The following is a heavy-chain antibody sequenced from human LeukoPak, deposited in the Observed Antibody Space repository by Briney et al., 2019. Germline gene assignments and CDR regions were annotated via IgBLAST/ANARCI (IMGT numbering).Heavy chain of an antibody. Sequence: GGSLRLSCAASGFTFSSYAMHWVRQAPGKGLEWVAVISYDGSNKYYADSVKGRFTISRDNSKNTLYLQMNSLRAEDTAVYYCARVIGILAVTGFDYWGQGTLVTVSS. J-gene: IGHJ4*02. CDR1: GFTFSSYA. CDR2: ISYDGSNK. V-gene: IGHV3-30-3*01. D-gene: IGHD2-21*02. CDR3: ARVIGILAVTGFDY.